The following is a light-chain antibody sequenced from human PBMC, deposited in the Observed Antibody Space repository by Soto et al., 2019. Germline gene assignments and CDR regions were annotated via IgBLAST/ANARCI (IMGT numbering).Light chain of an antibody. J-gene: IGKJ5*01. V-gene: IGKV1-17*01. CDR2: AAS. Sequence: IQITHAPSSRSGPVGDGVTLTCRASQGIRNHLGWYQQKPGKGPKLLIYAASSLQSGVPARFSGSGSGTDFTLTISSVEPEDFAVYICQKRSNWPPNFGQGTRLETK. CDR3: QKRSNWPPN. CDR1: QGIRNH.